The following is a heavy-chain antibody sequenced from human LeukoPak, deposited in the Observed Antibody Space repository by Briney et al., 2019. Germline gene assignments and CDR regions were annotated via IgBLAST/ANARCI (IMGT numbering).Heavy chain of an antibody. CDR1: GFTFSSYA. CDR3: AEQVSDYDSSTYYYY. D-gene: IGHD3-22*01. V-gene: IGHV3-23*01. Sequence: GGSLRLSCAASGFTFSSYAMSWVRQAPGKGLEWVSDISGSGGTTYYADSVKGRFIISRDNSKNTLSLQMNSLRAEDTAVYYCAEQVSDYDSSTYYYYWGQGALVTVSS. J-gene: IGHJ4*02. CDR2: ISGSGGTT.